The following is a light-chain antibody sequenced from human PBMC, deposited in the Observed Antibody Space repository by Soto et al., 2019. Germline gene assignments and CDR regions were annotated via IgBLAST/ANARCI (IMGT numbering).Light chain of an antibody. V-gene: IGLV1-44*01. J-gene: IGLJ3*02. CDR2: SNN. CDR1: SSNIGSNT. CDR3: AAWDDSLNGWV. Sequence: QPVLTQPPSASGTPGQRVTISCSGSSSNIGSNTVNWYQQLPGTAPKLLIYSNNQRPSGVPDRFSGSKSDTSASLAISGLQSEDEADYYCAAWDDSLNGWVFGGGTQLTVL.